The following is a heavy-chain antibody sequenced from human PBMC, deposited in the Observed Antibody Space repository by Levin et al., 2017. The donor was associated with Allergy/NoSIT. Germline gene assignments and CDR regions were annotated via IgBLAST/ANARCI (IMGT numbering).Heavy chain of an antibody. CDR2: MSGSGIST. CDR3: AKVPSRGAYCGGDCYSKGKSYLDY. D-gene: IGHD2-21*02. Sequence: GGSLRLSCAASGFTFSSYAMTWVRQAPGKGLEGVSGMSGSGISTSYADSLKGRFTISRDNSKNTLYLQINSLRAEDTAVYYCAKVPSRGAYCGGDCYSKGKSYLDYWGQGTLVTVSS. J-gene: IGHJ4*02. CDR1: GFTFSSYA. V-gene: IGHV3-23*01.